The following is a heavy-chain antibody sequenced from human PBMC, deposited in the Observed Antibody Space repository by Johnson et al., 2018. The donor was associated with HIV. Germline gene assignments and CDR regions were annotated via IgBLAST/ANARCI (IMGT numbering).Heavy chain of an antibody. CDR2: ISWNSGSI. D-gene: IGHD3-22*01. CDR1: GFTFSDYY. J-gene: IGHJ3*02. Sequence: QVQLVESGGGLVKPGGSLRLSCAASGFTFSDYYMSWIRQAPGKGLEWVSGISWNSGSIGYADSVKGRFTISRDNSKNTLYLQMNSLRAEDTAVYYCAKGLSSTMIVGDAFVIWGQGTMVTVSS. CDR3: AKGLSSTMIVGDAFVI. V-gene: IGHV3-11*01.